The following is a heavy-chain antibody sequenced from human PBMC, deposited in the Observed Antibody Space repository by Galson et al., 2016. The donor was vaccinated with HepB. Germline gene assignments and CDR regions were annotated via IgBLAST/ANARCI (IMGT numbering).Heavy chain of an antibody. CDR1: GYTFTKYG. CDR3: ARRDYTSGYYSFYYMDV. D-gene: IGHD6-19*01. J-gene: IGHJ6*03. CDR2: ISSFNGHT. Sequence: KVSCKASGYTFTKYGISWVRQAPGQGLEWLGWISSFNGHTNYAHNFRGRVTMTSDASTNTAYMELRSLRSDDSAVYYCARRDYTSGYYSFYYMDVWGGGTTVTVSS. V-gene: IGHV1-18*04.